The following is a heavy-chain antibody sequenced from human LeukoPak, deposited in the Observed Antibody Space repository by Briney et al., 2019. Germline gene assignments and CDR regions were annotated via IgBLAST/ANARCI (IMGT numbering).Heavy chain of an antibody. CDR1: GFTFSSYA. J-gene: IGHJ6*02. D-gene: IGHD3-3*01. Sequence: GGSLRLSCAASGFTFSSYAMSWVRQAPGKGLEWVSAISGSGGSTYYADSVKGRFTISRDNSKNTLYLQMNSLRAEDTAVYYCAKDQEPYYDFWSGYYYGMYYYGMAVWGQGTTVTVSS. V-gene: IGHV3-23*01. CDR3: AKDQEPYYDFWSGYYYGMYYYGMAV. CDR2: ISGSGGST.